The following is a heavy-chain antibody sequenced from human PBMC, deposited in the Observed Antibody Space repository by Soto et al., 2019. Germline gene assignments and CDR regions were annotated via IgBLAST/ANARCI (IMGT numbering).Heavy chain of an antibody. J-gene: IGHJ4*02. CDR3: ARDLDGYNGAFDY. Sequence: GASVKVSCKASGYTFSNYYMHWVRQAPGQVLELMGIINPSGGSTSYGQKFQGRVTMTRDTSTSTVYMELSTLRSEDTAVYYCARDLDGYNGAFDYWGQGTLVTVSS. CDR2: INPSGGST. CDR1: GYTFSNYY. D-gene: IGHD5-12*01. V-gene: IGHV1-46*03.